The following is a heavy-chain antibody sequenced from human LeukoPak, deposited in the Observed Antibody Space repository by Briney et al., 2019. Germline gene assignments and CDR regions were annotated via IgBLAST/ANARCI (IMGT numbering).Heavy chain of an antibody. D-gene: IGHD6-13*01. CDR3: ARVRIAAAGTWRSGMDG. CDR2: ISGSGGST. J-gene: IGHJ6*02. CDR1: GFTFSSYA. V-gene: IGHV3-23*01. Sequence: PGGSLRLSCAASGFTFSSYAMSWVRQAPGKGLEWVSAISGSGGSTYYADSVKGRFTISRDNSKNTLYLQMNSLRAEDTAVYYCARVRIAAAGTWRSGMDGWGQGTTVTVSS.